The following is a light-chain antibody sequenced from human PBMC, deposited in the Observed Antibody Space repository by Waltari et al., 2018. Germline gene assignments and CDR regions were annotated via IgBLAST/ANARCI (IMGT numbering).Light chain of an antibody. CDR2: DAS. V-gene: IGKV3-11*01. J-gene: IGKJ5*01. Sequence: EIVLTQSPATLSLSPGERATLSCRASQSVSSYLVWYQQKPGQAPRLLMYDASNRATGIPARFRGSGSGTDFTLTISSLEPEDFAVYYCQQRSNWPPITFGQGTRLEIK. CDR3: QQRSNWPPIT. CDR1: QSVSSY.